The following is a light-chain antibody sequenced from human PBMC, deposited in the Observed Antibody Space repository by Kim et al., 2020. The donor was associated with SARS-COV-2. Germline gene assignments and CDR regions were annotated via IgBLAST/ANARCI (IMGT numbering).Light chain of an antibody. CDR2: DVS. CDR3: CSYAGSYTV. J-gene: IGLJ3*02. CDR1: SSDVGGYNY. Sequence: QSALTQPRSVSGSPGQSVTISCTGTSSDVGGYNYVSWYQQHPGKAPKHMIYDVSKRPSGVPDRFSGSKSGNTASLTISGLQAEDEADYYCCSYAGSYTVFGGGTQLTVL. V-gene: IGLV2-11*01.